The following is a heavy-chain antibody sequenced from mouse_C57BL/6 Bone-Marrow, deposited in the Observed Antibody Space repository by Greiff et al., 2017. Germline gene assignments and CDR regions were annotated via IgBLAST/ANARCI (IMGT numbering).Heavy chain of an antibody. D-gene: IGHD1-1*01. CDR3: ARNARIYYYGSSYGYFDY. V-gene: IGHV5-9*01. CDR1: GFTFSSYT. Sequence: EVQLVESGGGLVKPGGSLKLSCAASGFTFSSYTMSWVRQTPEKRLEWVATISGGGGNTYYPDSVKGRFTISRDNAKNTLYLQISSLRSEDTALYYCARNARIYYYGSSYGYFDYWGQGTTLTVSS. CDR2: ISGGGGNT. J-gene: IGHJ2*01.